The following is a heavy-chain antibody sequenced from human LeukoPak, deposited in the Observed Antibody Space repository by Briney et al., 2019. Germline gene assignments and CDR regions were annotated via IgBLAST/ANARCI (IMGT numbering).Heavy chain of an antibody. CDR3: ARPSFSSVPWFFDD. Sequence: GESLKISCKGSGYSFTTYWIGWVRQMPGKGLEWMGIIYPGDSDTRYSPSFQGQVTISADKSISTAYLQWSSLKASDTAIYYCARPSFSSVPWFFDDWGQGTLVTVSP. CDR1: GYSFTTYW. D-gene: IGHD6-19*01. V-gene: IGHV5-51*01. CDR2: IYPGDSDT. J-gene: IGHJ4*02.